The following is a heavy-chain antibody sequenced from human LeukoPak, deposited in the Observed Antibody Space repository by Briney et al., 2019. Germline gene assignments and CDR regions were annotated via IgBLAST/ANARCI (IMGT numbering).Heavy chain of an antibody. CDR3: ARAGYCSSTSCYPGYYYYYGMDV. D-gene: IGHD2-2*01. CDR2: IYPGDSDT. Sequence: GESLKISCKGSGYSFTTYWIAWVRQMPGKGLEWMGIIYPGDSDTRYSPSFQGQVTISADKSISTAYLQWSSLKASDTAMYYCARAGYCSSTSCYPGYYYYYGMDVWGQGTTVTVSS. J-gene: IGHJ6*02. V-gene: IGHV5-51*01. CDR1: GYSFTTYW.